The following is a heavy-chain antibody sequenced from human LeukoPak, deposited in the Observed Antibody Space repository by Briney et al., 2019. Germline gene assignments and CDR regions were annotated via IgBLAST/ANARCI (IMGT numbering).Heavy chain of an antibody. J-gene: IGHJ3*02. CDR1: GFTFSSYW. CDR3: ARGVITMIVVVASRNDAFDI. CDR2: IKQDGSEK. V-gene: IGHV3-7*01. D-gene: IGHD3-22*01. Sequence: GGSLRLSCAASGFTFSSYWMSWVRQAPGKGLEWVANIKQDGSEKYYVDSVKGRFTISRDNAKNSLYLQMNSLRAEDTAVYYCARGVITMIVVVASRNDAFDIWGQGTMVTVSS.